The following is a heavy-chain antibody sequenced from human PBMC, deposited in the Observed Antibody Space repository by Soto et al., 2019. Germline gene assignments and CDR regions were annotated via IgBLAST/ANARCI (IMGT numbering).Heavy chain of an antibody. V-gene: IGHV3-30-3*01. CDR3: ARDSITMVRGVIFPYYGMDV. Sequence: QPGGSLRLSCAASGFTFSSYAMHWVRQAPGKGLEWVAVISYDGSNKYYADSVKGRFTISRDNSKNTLYLQMNSLRAEDTAVYYCARDSITMVRGVIFPYYGMDVWGQGTTVTVS. CDR2: ISYDGSNK. D-gene: IGHD3-10*01. CDR1: GFTFSSYA. J-gene: IGHJ6*02.